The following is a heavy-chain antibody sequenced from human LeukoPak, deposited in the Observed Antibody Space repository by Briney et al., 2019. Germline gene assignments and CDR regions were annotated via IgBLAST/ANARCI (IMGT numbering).Heavy chain of an antibody. Sequence: GESLRLSCVVSGFTLSSRWMMWVRQAPGEGLEWMTNINRDGSEKNYVDSVKGRFTITRDNAENSLYLQMNSLKVEDTAVYYCARGAYYYEDWGQGTLVTVSS. J-gene: IGHJ4*02. D-gene: IGHD3-22*01. V-gene: IGHV3-7*01. CDR1: GFTLSSRW. CDR2: INRDGSEK. CDR3: ARGAYYYED.